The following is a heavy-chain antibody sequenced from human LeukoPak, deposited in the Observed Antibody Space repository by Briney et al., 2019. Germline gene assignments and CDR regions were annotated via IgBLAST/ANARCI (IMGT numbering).Heavy chain of an antibody. CDR3: ARLNYYDSSGHYAFGI. CDR2: VYCSGST. J-gene: IGHJ3*02. CDR1: GASVSSDTYY. Sequence: SETLSLTCTVSGASVSSDTYYWSWIRQPPGKGLECIGYVYCSGSTNYNPSLKTPVTMSVDTSKNQFSLKLSSVTAADTAVYYCARLNYYDSSGHYAFGIWGQGTMVTVSS. D-gene: IGHD3-22*01. V-gene: IGHV4-61*01.